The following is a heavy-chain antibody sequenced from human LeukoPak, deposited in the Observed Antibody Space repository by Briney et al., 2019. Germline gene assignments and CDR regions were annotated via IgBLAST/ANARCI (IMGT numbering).Heavy chain of an antibody. V-gene: IGHV1-24*01. CDR2: FDPEDGET. CDR1: GYTLTELS. J-gene: IGHJ6*03. D-gene: IGHD6-6*01. Sequence: ASVKVSCKVSGYTLTELSMHWVRQAPGKGLEWMGGFDPEDGETIYVQKFQGRVTITADKSTSTAYMELSSLRSEDTAVYYCARVSSSSSLGYYYYYMDVWGKGTTVTVSS. CDR3: ARVSSSSSLGYYYYYMDV.